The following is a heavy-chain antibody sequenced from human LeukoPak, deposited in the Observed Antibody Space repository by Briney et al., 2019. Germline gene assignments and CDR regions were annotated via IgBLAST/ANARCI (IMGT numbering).Heavy chain of an antibody. CDR3: ARDLLSFLVVVVAATPYFDY. CDR2: ITYDGSNK. Sequence: GGSLRLSCAASGFAFSSYAMHWVRQPPGKGLEWVAVITYDGSNKYYADSVKGRFTISRDNSKNTLYLQMNSLRAEDTAVYYCARDLLSFLVVVVAATPYFDYWGQGTLVTVSS. J-gene: IGHJ4*02. CDR1: GFAFSSYA. D-gene: IGHD2-15*01. V-gene: IGHV3-30*04.